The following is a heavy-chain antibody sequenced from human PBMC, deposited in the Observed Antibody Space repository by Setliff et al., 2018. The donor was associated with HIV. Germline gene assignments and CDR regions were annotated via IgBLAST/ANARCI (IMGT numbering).Heavy chain of an antibody. J-gene: IGHJ2*01. CDR1: GDSISRGPYY. V-gene: IGHV4-61*02. D-gene: IGHD3-10*01. CDR2: VYSNGDT. Sequence: PSETLSLTCTVSGDSISRGPYYWSWIRQSAGRGLEWIGRVYSNGDTNYNPSLRSRVIISVDRSKNQFSLKLRSVTAVDTAVYYCARSALWFGEADWYFDLWGRGTLVTVSS. CDR3: ARSALWFGEADWYFDL.